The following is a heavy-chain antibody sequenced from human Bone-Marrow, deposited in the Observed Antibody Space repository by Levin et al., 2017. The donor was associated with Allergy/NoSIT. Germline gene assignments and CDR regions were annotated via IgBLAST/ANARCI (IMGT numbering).Heavy chain of an antibody. Sequence: TAGGSLRLSCAASGFSFSNKAMNWVRQAPGKGLEWVSSISSSGSYIHYADSLDGRFSISGDNDKKSLYLQMDSLRPEDTAVYYCASTDDFVVVPGANLMDVWGQGTTVTVSS. V-gene: IGHV3-21*01. J-gene: IGHJ6*02. CDR2: ISSSGSYI. D-gene: IGHD2-2*01. CDR1: GFSFSNKA. CDR3: ASTDDFVVVPGANLMDV.